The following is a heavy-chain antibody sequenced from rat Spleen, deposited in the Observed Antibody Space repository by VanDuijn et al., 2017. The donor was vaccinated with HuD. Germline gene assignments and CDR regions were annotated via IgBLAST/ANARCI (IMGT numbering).Heavy chain of an antibody. CDR1: GFILSDYY. D-gene: IGHD3-7*01. Sequence: EVQLVESDGGLVQAGRSLKLSCAASGFILSDYYMAWVRQAPTKGLEWVATINYDGRSTFYRDSVKARFTISRDNAKSTLYLQMDSLRSEDTATYYCATDLRYYFDYWGQGVMVTVSS. CDR3: ATDLRYYFDY. V-gene: IGHV5-20*01. CDR2: INYDGRST. J-gene: IGHJ2*01.